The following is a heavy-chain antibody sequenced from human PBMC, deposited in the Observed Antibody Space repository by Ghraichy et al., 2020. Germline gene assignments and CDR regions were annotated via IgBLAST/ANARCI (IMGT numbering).Heavy chain of an antibody. Sequence: SETLSLTCTVSGGSVSIGSYYWTWIRQPPGKGLEWIGYIYNSGSTNYNPSLKSRVTISVDTSKNQFSLKLSSVTAADTAVYYCARDRRNVILLYYYGMDVWGQGTTVTVSS. D-gene: IGHD3-10*01. J-gene: IGHJ6*02. CDR1: GGSVSIGSYY. V-gene: IGHV4-61*01. CDR2: IYNSGST. CDR3: ARDRRNVILLYYYGMDV.